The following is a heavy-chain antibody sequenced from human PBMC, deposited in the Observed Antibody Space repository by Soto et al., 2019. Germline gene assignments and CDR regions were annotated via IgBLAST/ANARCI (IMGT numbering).Heavy chain of an antibody. J-gene: IGHJ4*02. D-gene: IGHD3-10*01. CDR2: IIPILGIA. Sequence: GASVKVSCKASGGTFSSYTISWVRQAPGQGLEWMGRIIPILGIANYAQKFQGRVTITADKSTSTAYMELSSLRSEDTAMYYCARVSSGSGSSGGDYWGQGTLVTVSS. CDR3: ARVSSGSGSSGGDY. CDR1: GGTFSSYT. V-gene: IGHV1-69*02.